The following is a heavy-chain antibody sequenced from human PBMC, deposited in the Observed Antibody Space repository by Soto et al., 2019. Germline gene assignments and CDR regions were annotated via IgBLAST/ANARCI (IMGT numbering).Heavy chain of an antibody. J-gene: IGHJ4*02. CDR1: GFTFGSYS. D-gene: IGHD2-8*01. Sequence: GGSLRLSCAASGFTFGSYSMVWVRQAPENGLEWVSSIGGSSGHIYYAESVKGRLTISRDNAKNSLYLQMNSLRVEDTAVYYCARTNGAYSNYFDYWGQGTLVTVSS. CDR3: ARTNGAYSNYFDY. CDR2: IGGSSGHI. V-gene: IGHV3-21*01.